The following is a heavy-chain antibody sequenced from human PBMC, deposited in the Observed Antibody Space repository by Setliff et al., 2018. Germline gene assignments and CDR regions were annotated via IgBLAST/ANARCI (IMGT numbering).Heavy chain of an antibody. V-gene: IGHV5-51*01. CDR1: GYSFTRYW. CDR3: ARNRVALYDAFDI. Sequence: GESLKISCKGSGYSFTRYWIGWVRQMPGKGLEWMGIIYPGDSDTRYSPSFQGQVTISADRSITTAYLQWSSLKASDTAIYYCARNRVALYDAFDIWGQGTMVTVSS. D-gene: IGHD5-12*01. CDR2: IYPGDSDT. J-gene: IGHJ3*02.